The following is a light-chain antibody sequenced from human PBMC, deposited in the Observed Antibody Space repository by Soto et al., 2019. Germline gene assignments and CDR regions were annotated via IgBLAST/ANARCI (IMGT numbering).Light chain of an antibody. CDR3: QQYGNAPPT. CDR2: HAS. J-gene: IGKJ3*01. CDR1: ESIDNTF. V-gene: IGKV3-20*01. Sequence: EIVLTQSPGTLSLSPGERATLSCRASESIDNTFLAWYQQKPGQAPRFLIYHASSRSTGIPNRFSGSGSGTDFTITISRPEPEDFAVYYCQQYGNAPPTFGPANKVDVK.